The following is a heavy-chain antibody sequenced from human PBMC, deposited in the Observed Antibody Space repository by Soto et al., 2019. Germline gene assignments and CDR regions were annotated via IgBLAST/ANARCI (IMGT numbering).Heavy chain of an antibody. CDR3: ARARGSSSGYYYYGMDV. V-gene: IGHV4-59*01. CDR2: IYYSGST. Sequence: PSETLSLTCTVSGGSISSYYWSWIRQPPGKGLEWIGYIYYSGSTNYNPSLKSRVTISVDTSKNQFSLKLSSVTAADTAVYYCARARGSSSGYYYYGMDVWGQGTTVTVSS. J-gene: IGHJ6*02. D-gene: IGHD6-6*01. CDR1: GGSISSYY.